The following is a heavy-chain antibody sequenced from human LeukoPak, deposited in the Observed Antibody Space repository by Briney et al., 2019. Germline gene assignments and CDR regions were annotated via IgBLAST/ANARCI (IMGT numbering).Heavy chain of an antibody. Sequence: SETLSLTCTVSGGSISSYYWSWIRQPPGKGLEWIGYIYYSGSTNYNPSLKSRVTISVDTSKNQFSLKLSSVTAADTAVYYCARWGSGSYWSYYYYYGMDVWGQGTTVTVSS. V-gene: IGHV4-59*08. CDR2: IYYSGST. D-gene: IGHD1-26*01. CDR1: GGSISSYY. J-gene: IGHJ6*02. CDR3: ARWGSGSYWSYYYYYGMDV.